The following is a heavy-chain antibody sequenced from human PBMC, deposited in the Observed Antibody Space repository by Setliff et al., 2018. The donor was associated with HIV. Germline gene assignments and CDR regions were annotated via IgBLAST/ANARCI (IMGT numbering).Heavy chain of an antibody. CDR1: GQFISDGYY. D-gene: IGHD3-16*01. Sequence: SETLSLTCTVSGQFISDGYYWGWIRQPPGKGLEWIGCVYHSGKTYYNPSLKSRVTMSADTSKNQISLMLRSMTAADTAVYYCAKHDFGEGSCFDPWGQGSLVT. V-gene: IGHV4-38-2*02. CDR2: VYHSGKT. J-gene: IGHJ5*02. CDR3: AKHDFGEGSCFDP.